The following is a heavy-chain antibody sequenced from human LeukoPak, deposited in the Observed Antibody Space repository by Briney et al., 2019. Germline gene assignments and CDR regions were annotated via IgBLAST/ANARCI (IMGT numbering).Heavy chain of an antibody. J-gene: IGHJ4*02. CDR3: ARETGVVRGVMTRPFDY. Sequence: ASVKVSCKASGYTFTSYYMHWVRQAPGQGLEWMGIINPSGGSTSYAQKFQGRVTMTRDTSTSTVYMELSSLRSEDTAVYYCARETGVVRGVMTRPFDYWGQGTLVTVSS. CDR2: INPSGGST. V-gene: IGHV1-46*01. D-gene: IGHD3-10*01. CDR1: GYTFTSYY.